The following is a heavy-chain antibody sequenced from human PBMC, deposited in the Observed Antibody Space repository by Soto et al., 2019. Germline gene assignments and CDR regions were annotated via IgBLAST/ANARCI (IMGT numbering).Heavy chain of an antibody. V-gene: IGHV3-33*01. Sequence: QVQLVESGGGVVQPGRSLRLSCAASGFTFSSYGMHWVRQAPGKGLEWVAVIWYDGSNKYYADSVKGRFTISRDKSKNTMYLLMNSLRVEDTAVYYCARGQFDDSSGGFDYWGQGTLVTVSS. D-gene: IGHD3-22*01. CDR3: ARGQFDDSSGGFDY. CDR2: IWYDGSNK. CDR1: GFTFSSYG. J-gene: IGHJ4*02.